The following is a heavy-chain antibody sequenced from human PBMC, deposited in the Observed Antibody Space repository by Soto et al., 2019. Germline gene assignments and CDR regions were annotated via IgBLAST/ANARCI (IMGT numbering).Heavy chain of an antibody. CDR2: IYYSGST. V-gene: IGHV4-59*01. CDR3: ARETIGYCTNGVCSAWFDS. D-gene: IGHD2-8*01. Sequence: SETLSLTCTVSGGSISSYYWSWIRQPPGKGLEWIGYIYYSGSTNYNPSLKSRVTISVDTSKNQFSLKLSSVTAADTAVYYCARETIGYCTNGVCSAWFDSWGQGTLVTVSS. J-gene: IGHJ5*01. CDR1: GGSISSYY.